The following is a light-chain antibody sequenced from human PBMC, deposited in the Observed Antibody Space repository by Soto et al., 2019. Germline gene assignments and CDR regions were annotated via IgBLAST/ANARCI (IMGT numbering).Light chain of an antibody. V-gene: IGKV3-15*01. Sequence: EIVMTQSPATLSVSPGDRATLSCRASQSVSSNLAWYQQKPGQAPRLLVSGASTRATGIPARFSGSGSGTEFTLTISSLQSEDSAVYYCQQYNDWPPMFGQGTKVDIK. CDR1: QSVSSN. CDR3: QQYNDWPPM. CDR2: GAS. J-gene: IGKJ1*01.